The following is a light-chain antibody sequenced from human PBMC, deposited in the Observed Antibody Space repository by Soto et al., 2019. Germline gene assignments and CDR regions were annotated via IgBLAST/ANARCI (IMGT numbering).Light chain of an antibody. V-gene: IGKV3-20*01. CDR1: QSVSSSI. Sequence: EIVLTQSPGTLSLSPGERATLSCRASQSVSSSILAWYQQKPGQAPRLLIYGASSRATGIPDRFSGSGFGTDFTLTISRLEPEDVAVYYCQQYDRSPLTFGGGTKVEIK. CDR2: GAS. CDR3: QQYDRSPLT. J-gene: IGKJ4*01.